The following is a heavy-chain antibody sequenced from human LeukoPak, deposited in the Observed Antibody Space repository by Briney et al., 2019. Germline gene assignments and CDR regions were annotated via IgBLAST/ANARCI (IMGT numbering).Heavy chain of an antibody. V-gene: IGHV3-21*01. CDR2: ISSSSSYI. J-gene: IGHJ4*02. Sequence: RQXPGKGLEWVSSISSSSSYIYYADSVKGRFTISRDNAKNSLYLQMNSLRAEDTAVYYCARAIVGATIDYWGQGTLVTVSS. D-gene: IGHD1-26*01. CDR3: ARAIVGATIDY.